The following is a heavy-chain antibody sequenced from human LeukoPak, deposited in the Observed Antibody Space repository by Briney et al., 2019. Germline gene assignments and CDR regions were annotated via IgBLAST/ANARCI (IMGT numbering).Heavy chain of an antibody. CDR2: IYSGGST. V-gene: IGHV3-66*02. D-gene: IGHD2/OR15-2a*01. CDR3: ARDSDVKKGIYYYYYMDV. Sequence: GGSLRLSCAASGFTVSSNYMSWVRQAPGKGLEWVSVIYSGGSTYYADSVKGRFTISRDNSKNTLYLQMNSLRAEDTAEYYCARDSDVKKGIYYYYYMDVWGKGTTVTVSS. CDR1: GFTVSSNY. J-gene: IGHJ6*03.